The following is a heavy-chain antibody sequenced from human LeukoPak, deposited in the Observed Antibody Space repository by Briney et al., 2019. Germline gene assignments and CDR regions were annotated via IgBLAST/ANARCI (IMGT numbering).Heavy chain of an antibody. Sequence: GGSLRLSCAASGFTFSSYGMHWVRQAPSKGLEWVAVIWYDGSNKYYADSVKGRFTISRDNAKNSLYLQMHSLRDEDTAVYYCARRGYTSAWEFWGQGTLVTVSS. J-gene: IGHJ4*02. CDR2: IWYDGSNK. V-gene: IGHV3-33*01. CDR3: ARRGYTSAWEF. CDR1: GFTFSSYG. D-gene: IGHD3-16*02.